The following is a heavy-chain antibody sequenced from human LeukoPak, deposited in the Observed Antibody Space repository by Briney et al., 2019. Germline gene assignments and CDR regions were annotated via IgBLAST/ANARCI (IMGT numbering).Heavy chain of an antibody. CDR2: IXNSASSR. CDR1: GFPFSDYY. CDR3: XRXGXXSGNLYKSYHHYYMDV. J-gene: IGHJ6*03. D-gene: IGHD3-16*02. Sequence: PGGSLRLSCVGSGFPFSDYYLTWIRQAPGKGLEWVSYIXNSASSRYYADSVKGRFTISRDNAKNSVFLEMNSLRGDDTGVYYCXRXGXXSGNLYKSYHHYYMDVWGKGTTVIVSS. V-gene: IGHV3-11*04.